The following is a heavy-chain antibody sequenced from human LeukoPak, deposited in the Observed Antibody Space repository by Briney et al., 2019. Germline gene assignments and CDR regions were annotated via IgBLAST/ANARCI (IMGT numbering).Heavy chain of an antibody. V-gene: IGHV3-23*01. D-gene: IGHD3-10*01. CDR2: ISGSGGST. CDR1: GFTFSSYA. Sequence: GGSLRLSCAASGFTFSSYAMSWVRQAPGKGLEWVSAISGSGGSTYYADSVKGRFTISRDNSKNTLYLQMNSLRAEDTAVYYCAKERGGITMVRGVIQGDYFDYWGQGTLVTVSS. J-gene: IGHJ4*02. CDR3: AKERGGITMVRGVIQGDYFDY.